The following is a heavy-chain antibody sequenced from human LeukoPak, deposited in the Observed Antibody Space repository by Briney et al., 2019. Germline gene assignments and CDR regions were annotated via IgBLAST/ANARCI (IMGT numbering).Heavy chain of an antibody. D-gene: IGHD1-14*01. CDR3: ASDWARNHDAFDI. V-gene: IGHV6-1*01. CDR1: GDSVSNHSAA. CDR2: TYYRSKRYN. Sequence: QALPLTCAISGDSVSNHSAAWNWIRQSPSRGLEWLGRTYYRSKRYNHYAVSVKSRITINPDKSKNQFSLQLNSVTPEDTAVYCCASDWARNHDAFDIWGQGTMVTVSS. J-gene: IGHJ3*02.